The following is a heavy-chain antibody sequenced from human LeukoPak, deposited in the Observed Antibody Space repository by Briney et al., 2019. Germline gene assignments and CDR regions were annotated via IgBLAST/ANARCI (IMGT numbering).Heavy chain of an antibody. J-gene: IGHJ4*02. Sequence: AGSLRLSCAASGFNFSTYSMNWVRQAPGKGLEWVSYISTSSRTIYYADSVKGRSTISRDNAKNSLYLQLNSLRAEDTAVYYCARDGYDFWSDYPTTLDCWGQGTLVTVSS. CDR2: ISTSSRTI. V-gene: IGHV3-48*01. CDR1: GFNFSTYS. D-gene: IGHD3-3*01. CDR3: ARDGYDFWSDYPTTLDC.